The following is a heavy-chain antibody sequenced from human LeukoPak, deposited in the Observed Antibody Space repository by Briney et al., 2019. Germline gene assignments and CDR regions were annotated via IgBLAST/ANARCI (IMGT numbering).Heavy chain of an antibody. CDR3: ASIYCSSTSCYRYAFDI. D-gene: IGHD2-2*01. CDR2: INPSGGST. CDR1: GGTFSSYA. V-gene: IGHV1-46*03. Sequence: GSSVKVSCKASGGTFSSYAISWVRQAPGQGLEWMGIINPSGGSTSYAQKFQGRVTMTRDTSTSTVYMELSSLRSEDTAVYYCASIYCSSTSCYRYAFDIWGQGTMVTVSS. J-gene: IGHJ3*02.